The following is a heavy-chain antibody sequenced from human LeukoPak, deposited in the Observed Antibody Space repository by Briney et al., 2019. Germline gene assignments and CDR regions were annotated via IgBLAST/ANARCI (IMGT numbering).Heavy chain of an antibody. CDR1: GYSISSGYY. J-gene: IGHJ4*02. Sequence: PSETLSLTCAVSGYSISSGYYWGWIRQPPGKGLEWIGSICHSGSTYYNPSLKSRVTISVDTSKNQFSLKLSSVTAADTAVYYCARDGEQSPGLGDYFDYWGQGTLVTVSS. V-gene: IGHV4-38-2*02. CDR2: ICHSGST. D-gene: IGHD1-26*01. CDR3: ARDGEQSPGLGDYFDY.